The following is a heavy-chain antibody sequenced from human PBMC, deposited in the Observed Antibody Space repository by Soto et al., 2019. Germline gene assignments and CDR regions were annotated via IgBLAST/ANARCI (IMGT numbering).Heavy chain of an antibody. V-gene: IGHV1-69*05. Sequence: QVQLVQSGAEVKKPGSSVKVSCKASGGTFSSYAISWVRQAPGQGLEWMGGIIPIFGTANYAQKFQGRVTITXXEXTXXAYMELSSLRSEDTAVYYCAREVTSVEANYYGMDVWGQGTTVTVSS. CDR3: AREVTSVEANYYGMDV. CDR2: IIPIFGTA. D-gene: IGHD4-4*01. J-gene: IGHJ6*02. CDR1: GGTFSSYA.